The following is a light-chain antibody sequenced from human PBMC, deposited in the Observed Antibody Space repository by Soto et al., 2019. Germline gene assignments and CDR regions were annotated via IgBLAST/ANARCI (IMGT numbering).Light chain of an antibody. J-gene: IGKJ5*01. Sequence: DIQMTQSPSSLSASVGDRVTITCRASQSISSYLDWYQQKPGKAPKLLIYAASSLQSGVPSRFSGSEAGTDFTLTISRLQPEDFASYYCQQIFSTPVTFGQWTRLESK. CDR2: AAS. CDR3: QQIFSTPVT. CDR1: QSISSY. V-gene: IGKV1-39*01.